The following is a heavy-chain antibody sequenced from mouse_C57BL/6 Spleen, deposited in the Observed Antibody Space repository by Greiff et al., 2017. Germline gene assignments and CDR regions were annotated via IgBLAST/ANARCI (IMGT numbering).Heavy chain of an antibody. D-gene: IGHD1-1*01. Sequence: EVQLQQSGPGLVKPSQSLSLTCSVTGYSITSGYYWNWIRQFPGNKLEWMGYISYDGSNNYNPSLKNRISITRDTSKNQFFLKLNSVTTEDTATYYCAPWDYYGVYFDYWGQGTTLTVSS. CDR3: APWDYYGVYFDY. J-gene: IGHJ2*01. CDR2: ISYDGSN. CDR1: GYSITSGYY. V-gene: IGHV3-6*01.